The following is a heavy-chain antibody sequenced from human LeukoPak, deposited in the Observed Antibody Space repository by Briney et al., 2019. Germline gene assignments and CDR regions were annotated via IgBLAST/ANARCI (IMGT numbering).Heavy chain of an antibody. V-gene: IGHV3-11*04. CDR2: ISSSGSTI. D-gene: IGHD2-15*01. J-gene: IGHJ4*02. CDR3: ARGPTRANSSDY. CDR1: GFTFSDYY. Sequence: GGSLRLSCAASGFTFSDYYMSWIRQAPGKGLEWVSYISSSGSTIYYADSVKGRFTISRDNAKNSLYLQMNSLRTEDTAMYYCARGPTRANSSDYWGRGTLVTVSS.